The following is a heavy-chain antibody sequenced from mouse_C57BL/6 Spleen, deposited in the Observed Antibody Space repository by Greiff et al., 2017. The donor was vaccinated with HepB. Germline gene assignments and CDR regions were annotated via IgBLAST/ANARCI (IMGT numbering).Heavy chain of an antibody. CDR1: GYTFTSYW. D-gene: IGHD1-1*01. V-gene: IGHV1-53*01. J-gene: IGHJ3*01. CDR2: INPSNGGT. Sequence: VQLKQPGTELVKPGASVKLSCKASGYTFTSYWMHWVKQRPGQGLEWIGNINPSNGGTNYNEKFKSKATLTVDKSSSTAYMQLSSLTSEDSAVYYCARDGSSSAWFAYWGQGTLVTVSA. CDR3: ARDGSSSAWFAY.